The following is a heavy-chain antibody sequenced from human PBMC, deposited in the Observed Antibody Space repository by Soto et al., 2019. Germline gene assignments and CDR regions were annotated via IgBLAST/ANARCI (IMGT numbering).Heavy chain of an antibody. V-gene: IGHV4-39*01. D-gene: IGHD3-9*01. Sequence: SETLSLTCTVSGGSISSSSYYWGWIRQPPGKGLEWIGSIYYSGSTYYNPSLKSRVTISVDTSKNQFSRKLSSVTAADTAVYYCASLILSNPTGYYSRLTIGGYFDYWGQGTLVTVSS. CDR2: IYYSGST. CDR1: GGSISSSSYY. CDR3: ASLILSNPTGYYSRLTIGGYFDY. J-gene: IGHJ4*02.